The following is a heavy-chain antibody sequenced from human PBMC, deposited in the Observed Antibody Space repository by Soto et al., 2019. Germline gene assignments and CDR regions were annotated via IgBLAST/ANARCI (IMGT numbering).Heavy chain of an antibody. CDR3: ARGEQYSGRIFDY. V-gene: IGHV6-1*01. D-gene: IGHD1-26*01. Sequence: SQTLSLPCAITGDSVPSNSSGCSFVRQSPSRGLEWLGRTYYRSKWYYEYAVSVRGRITINPDTSKNQYSLQLNSVTPEDTAVYFCARGEQYSGRIFDYWGQGTLVTVSS. CDR2: TYYRSKWYY. CDR1: GDSVPSNSSG. J-gene: IGHJ4*01.